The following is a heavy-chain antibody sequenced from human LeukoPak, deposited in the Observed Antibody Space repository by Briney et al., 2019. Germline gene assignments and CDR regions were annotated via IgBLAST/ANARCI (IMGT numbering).Heavy chain of an antibody. CDR1: GYTFTSYY. V-gene: IGHV1-46*01. D-gene: IGHD6-19*01. CDR3: ARSVYSSGWDY. J-gene: IGHJ4*02. CDR2: INPSGGST. Sequence: ASVKVSCKASGYTFTSYYMHWVRQAPGQGLEWMGIINPSGGSTSYAQKFQGRVTITADKSTSTAYMELSSLRSEDTAVYYCARSVYSSGWDYWGQGTLVTVSS.